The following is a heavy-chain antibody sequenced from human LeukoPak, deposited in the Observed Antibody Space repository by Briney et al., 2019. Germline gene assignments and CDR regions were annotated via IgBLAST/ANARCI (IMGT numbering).Heavy chain of an antibody. CDR1: GGSISSGGYY. J-gene: IGHJ4*02. Sequence: SETLSLTCTVSGGSISSGGYYWSWIRQHPGKGLEWTGYIYYSGSTYYNPSLKSRVTISVDTSKNQFSLKLSSVTAADTAVYYCARGDPLLYLGNWGQGTLVTVSS. D-gene: IGHD2-2*02. CDR2: IYYSGST. CDR3: ARGDPLLYLGN. V-gene: IGHV4-31*03.